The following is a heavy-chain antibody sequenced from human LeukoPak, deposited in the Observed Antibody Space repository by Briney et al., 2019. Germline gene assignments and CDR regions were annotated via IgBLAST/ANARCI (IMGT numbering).Heavy chain of an antibody. CDR1: GGSISSYY. CDR3: ARTRYYYNSRSYGAPYYFDY. CDR2: IYYSGST. V-gene: IGHV4-59*08. D-gene: IGHD3-10*01. Sequence: PSETLSLTCTVSGGSISSYYWSWIRQPPGKGLEWIGYIYYSGSTNYNPSLKSRVTISVDTSKNQFSLKLSSVTAADTAVYYCARTRYYYNSRSYGAPYYFDYWGQGTLVTVSS. J-gene: IGHJ4*02.